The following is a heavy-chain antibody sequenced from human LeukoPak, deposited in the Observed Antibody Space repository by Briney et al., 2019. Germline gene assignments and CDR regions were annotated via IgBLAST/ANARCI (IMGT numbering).Heavy chain of an antibody. D-gene: IGHD2/OR15-2a*01. CDR1: GFTFSNYG. Sequence: GGSLRLSCAASGFTFSNYGITWVRQAPGRGLQWVSAISVGGGTTYHADSVKGRFIISRDNSEKTLYLQMNSLRAEDTAIYYCVRTSNEYCLDENCYRGYFDHWGQGAPVTVSS. CDR3: VRTSNEYCLDENCYRGYFDH. CDR2: ISVGGGTT. V-gene: IGHV3-23*01. J-gene: IGHJ4*02.